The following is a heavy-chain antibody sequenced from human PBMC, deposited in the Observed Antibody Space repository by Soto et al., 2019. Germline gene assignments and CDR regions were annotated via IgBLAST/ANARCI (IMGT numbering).Heavy chain of an antibody. CDR2: ISWNSDVK. V-gene: IGHV3-9*01. J-gene: IGHJ6*02. CDR3: ARDMAHYDVWCHNQRGMEV. CDR1: GVTFEDSV. D-gene: IGHD3-16*01. Sequence: GGSLRLSCEGTGVTFEDSVMEWVRLAPGKCLEWVAGISWNSDVKQYAESVKGRFTISRDNAKKSLYLQMNNLRAEDTAIYYCARDMAHYDVWCHNQRGMEVWGQGXTVTVYS.